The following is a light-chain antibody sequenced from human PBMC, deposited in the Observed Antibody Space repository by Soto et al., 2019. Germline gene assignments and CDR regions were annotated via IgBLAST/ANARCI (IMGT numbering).Light chain of an antibody. V-gene: IGKV3-20*01. CDR2: GAS. CDR3: QQYGSYPPLT. Sequence: EIVLTQSPGTLSLSPGERATLSCRASQSVSSSHLAWYQQKPGQAPRLLIYGASSRATGIPDRFSGSGSGTDFTLTISRLEPEDFVVYYCQQYGSYPPLTFGGGTKVEIK. J-gene: IGKJ4*01. CDR1: QSVSSSH.